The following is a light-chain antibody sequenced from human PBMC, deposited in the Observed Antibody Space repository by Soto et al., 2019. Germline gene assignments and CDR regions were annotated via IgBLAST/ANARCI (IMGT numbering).Light chain of an antibody. J-gene: IGKJ1*01. CDR1: QSVSSSS. CDR2: DAS. Sequence: EIVLTQSPGTLSLSPGERATLSCRASQSVSSSSLVWYQQKRGQAPRLLIYDASTRATGIPDRFSGSGSGTDFTLTISRMEPEDFAVYSCQQYGTSPRTFGQGTKVEIK. V-gene: IGKV3-20*01. CDR3: QQYGTSPRT.